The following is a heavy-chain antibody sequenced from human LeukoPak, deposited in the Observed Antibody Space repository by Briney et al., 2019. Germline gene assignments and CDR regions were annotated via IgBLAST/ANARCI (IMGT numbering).Heavy chain of an antibody. CDR2: IIPIFGTA. J-gene: IGHJ2*01. CDR3: ARSIRYFDWLSTGYFDL. D-gene: IGHD3-9*01. CDR1: GGTFSSYA. Sequence: ASVKVSCKASGGTFSSYAISWVRQAPGQGLEWMGGIIPIFGTANYAQKFQGRVTITADESTSTAYMELSSLRSEDTAVYYCARSIRYFDWLSTGYFDLWGRGTLVTVSS. V-gene: IGHV1-69*13.